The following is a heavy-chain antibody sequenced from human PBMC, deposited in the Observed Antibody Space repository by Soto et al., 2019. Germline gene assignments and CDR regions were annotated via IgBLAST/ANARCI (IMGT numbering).Heavy chain of an antibody. CDR2: ISYDGSNK. J-gene: IGHJ6*02. V-gene: IGHV3-30*18. Sequence: GGSLRLSCAASGFTFSSYGMHWVRQAPGKGLEWVAVISYDGSNKYYADSVKGRFTISRDNSKNTLYLQMNRLRAEDTAVYYCAKDLRFLEWLLPQGIYGMDVWGQGTTVTVSS. CDR1: GFTFSSYG. D-gene: IGHD3-3*01. CDR3: AKDLRFLEWLLPQGIYGMDV.